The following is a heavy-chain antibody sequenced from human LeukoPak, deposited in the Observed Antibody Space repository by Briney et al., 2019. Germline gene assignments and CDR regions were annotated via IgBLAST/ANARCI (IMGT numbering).Heavy chain of an antibody. J-gene: IGHJ4*02. CDR3: ARRVWGTNRYTDC. Sequence: PGGSLRLSCAASGFTVSTNYMSWVRQAPGKGLEWVSIIYAGGNTYYADFVKGRFTISRDNSKNTLYLQMNSLRAEDTAVYYCARRVWGTNRYTDCWGQGTLVTVSS. CDR1: GFTVSTNY. D-gene: IGHD3-16*02. V-gene: IGHV3-53*01. CDR2: IYAGGNT.